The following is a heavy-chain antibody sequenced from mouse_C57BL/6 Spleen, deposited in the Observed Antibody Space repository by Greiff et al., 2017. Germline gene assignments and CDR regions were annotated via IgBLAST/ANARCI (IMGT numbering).Heavy chain of an antibody. J-gene: IGHJ2*01. CDR3: ARHLLWLREDYFDY. Sequence: VQRVESGPELVKPGASVKLSCKASGYTFTSYDINWVKQRPGQGLEWIGWIYPRDGSTKYNEKFKGKATLTVDTSSSTAYMELHSLTSEDSAVYFCARHLLWLREDYFDYWGQGTTLTVSS. V-gene: IGHV1-85*01. CDR2: IYPRDGST. CDR1: GYTFTSYD. D-gene: IGHD2-2*01.